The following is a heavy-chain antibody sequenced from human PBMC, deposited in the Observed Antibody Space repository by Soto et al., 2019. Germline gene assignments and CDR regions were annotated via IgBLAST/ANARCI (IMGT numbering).Heavy chain of an antibody. J-gene: IGHJ4*02. CDR2: ILHDGNNK. V-gene: IGHV3-30-3*01. CDR3: ARDDEDGSYCDLGY. Sequence: QVQLVESGGGVVQPVRSLRLSCAASGFTFSSYIMHWVRQAPGKGLEWVAMILHDGNNKYYADSVKGRFTISRDNSKNTLYLQMNSLTTEDTAIYYCARDDEDGSYCDLGYWGQGTLVTVSS. D-gene: IGHD3-10*01. CDR1: GFTFSSYI.